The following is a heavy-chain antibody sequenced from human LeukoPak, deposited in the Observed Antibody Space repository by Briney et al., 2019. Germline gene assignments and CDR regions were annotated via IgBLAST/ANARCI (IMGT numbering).Heavy chain of an antibody. Sequence: GGSLRLSCAASGFTFDDYGMSWVRQAPGQGLEWVSGINWKGGSTGYADSVKGRFTISRDNAKNSLSLQMNTLRAEDTALYYCARDPDSSGYYYDYSDYWGQGTLVTVSS. D-gene: IGHD3-22*01. V-gene: IGHV3-20*04. CDR3: ARDPDSSGYYYDYSDY. CDR2: INWKGGST. CDR1: GFTFDDYG. J-gene: IGHJ4*02.